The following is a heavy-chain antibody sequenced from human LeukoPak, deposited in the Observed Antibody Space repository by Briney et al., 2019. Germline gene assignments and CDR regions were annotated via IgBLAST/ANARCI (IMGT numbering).Heavy chain of an antibody. D-gene: IGHD3-3*01. CDR1: GFTFSSYA. Sequence: GGSLRLSCAASGFTFSSYAMSWVRQAPGKGLEWVSAISGSGGSTYYADSVKGRFTISRDNSKNTLYLQMNSLRAEDTAVYYCAKSRGLFGVVIITYYFDYWGQGTLVTVSS. J-gene: IGHJ4*02. CDR3: AKSRGLFGVVIITYYFDY. CDR2: ISGSGGST. V-gene: IGHV3-23*01.